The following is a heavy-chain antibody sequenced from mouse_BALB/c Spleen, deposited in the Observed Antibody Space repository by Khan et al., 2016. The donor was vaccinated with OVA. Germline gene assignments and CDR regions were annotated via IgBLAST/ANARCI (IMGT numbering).Heavy chain of an antibody. CDR3: ARANWAWFAY. CDR2: ISSDSITP. Sequence: EVELVESGGGLVQPGGSRKLSCTASGFTFSSFGMHWVRQAPEKGLEWVAYISSDSITPNYADTVKGRFTISRDNPRNTLFLQMTSVRSEDTAMYYCARANWAWFAYWGQGTLVTVSA. V-gene: IGHV5-17*02. CDR1: GFTFSSFG. D-gene: IGHD4-1*01. J-gene: IGHJ3*01.